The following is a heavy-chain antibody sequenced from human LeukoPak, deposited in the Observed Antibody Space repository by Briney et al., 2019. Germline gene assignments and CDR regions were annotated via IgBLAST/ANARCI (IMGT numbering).Heavy chain of an antibody. CDR3: ASDPNYYDSSGFDY. V-gene: IGHV4-39*01. J-gene: IGHJ4*02. Sequence: SETLSLTCTVYGGSLSSSSYYWGWIRQPPGKGLEWIGRIYYSGSTYYNPSLKSRVTISVDTSKNQFSLKLSSVTAADTAVYYCASDPNYYDSSGFDYWGQGTLVTVSS. CDR2: IYYSGST. D-gene: IGHD3-22*01. CDR1: GGSLSSSSYY.